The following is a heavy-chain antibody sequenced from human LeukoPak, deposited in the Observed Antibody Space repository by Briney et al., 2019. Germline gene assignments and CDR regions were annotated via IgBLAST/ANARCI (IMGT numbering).Heavy chain of an antibody. CDR2: INHNGNVN. D-gene: IGHD3-16*01. Sequence: GSLRLSCVGSGFPFSSYWMTWVRQAPGKGLEWVASINHNGNVNYYVDSVKGRFTISRDNAKNSLYLQMSNLRAEDTAVYFCARGGGLDVWGQGATVTVSS. CDR1: GFPFSSYW. CDR3: ARGGGLDV. J-gene: IGHJ6*02. V-gene: IGHV3-7*03.